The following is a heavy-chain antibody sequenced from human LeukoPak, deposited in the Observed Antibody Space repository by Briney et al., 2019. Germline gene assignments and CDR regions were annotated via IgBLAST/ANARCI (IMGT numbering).Heavy chain of an antibody. V-gene: IGHV3-21*01. CDR2: ISSSSSYI. CDR1: GFTFSSYS. Sequence: GGSLRLSCAASGFTFSSYSMNWVRQAPGRGLEWVSSISSSSSYIYYADSVKGRFTISRDNAKNSLYLQMNSLRAEDTAVYYCAREKIVRWEKGLYYYYYMDVGGKGTRVTFSS. J-gene: IGHJ6*03. CDR3: AREKIVRWEKGLYYYYYMDV. D-gene: IGHD1-26*01.